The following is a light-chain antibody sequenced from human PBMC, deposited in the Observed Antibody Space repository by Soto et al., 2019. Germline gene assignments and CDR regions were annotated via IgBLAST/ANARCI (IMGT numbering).Light chain of an antibody. CDR3: QQYGSSPWT. Sequence: EIVLTQSPGTLSLSPGDRATLSCRASQSVSSSYLAWYQQRPGQAPRLLIYGASSRATGIPDRFSGSASGTDFTLTISRLEPEDFAVYYCQQYGSSPWTFGQGTTVEIK. J-gene: IGKJ1*01. CDR2: GAS. V-gene: IGKV3-20*01. CDR1: QSVSSSY.